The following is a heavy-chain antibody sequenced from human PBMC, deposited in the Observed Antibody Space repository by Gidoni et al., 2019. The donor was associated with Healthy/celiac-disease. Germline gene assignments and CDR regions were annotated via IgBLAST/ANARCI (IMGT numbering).Heavy chain of an antibody. CDR1: GSTFTRYA. CDR2: INAGNGNT. CDR3: ARVVAATLYYYYGMDV. D-gene: IGHD2-15*01. Sequence: QVQLVQSGAEVKKPGASVKVSCKASGSTFTRYAMHWVRQAPGQRLEWMGWINAGNGNTKYSQKFQGRVTITRDTSASTAYMELSSLRSEDTAVYYCARVVAATLYYYYGMDVWGQGTTVTVSS. V-gene: IGHV1-3*01. J-gene: IGHJ6*02.